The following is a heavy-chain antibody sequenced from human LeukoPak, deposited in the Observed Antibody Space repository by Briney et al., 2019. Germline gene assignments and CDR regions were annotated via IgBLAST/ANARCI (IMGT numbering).Heavy chain of an antibody. CDR2: INPSGGRT. CDR1: GYTFTSYY. CDR3: ARGPRTMDDILTADAFDI. D-gene: IGHD3-9*01. Sequence: ASVKVSCRASGYTFTSYYMHWVRQAPGQGLEWMGIINPSGGRTSYAQKFQGRVTMTRDTSTSTVYMELSSLRSDDTAVYYCARGPRTMDDILTADAFDIWGQGTWSPSLQ. J-gene: IGHJ3*02. V-gene: IGHV1-46*01.